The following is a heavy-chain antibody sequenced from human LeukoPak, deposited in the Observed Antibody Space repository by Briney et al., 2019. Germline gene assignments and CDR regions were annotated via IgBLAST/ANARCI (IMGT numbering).Heavy chain of an antibody. Sequence: SETLSLTCTVSGVSISSYYWSWLRQPPGKGLEWIGYIYYNGSTNYNPSLKSRVTISVDTSKNQFSLKLSSVTAADTAVYYCARGVVVRGAYYYSMDVWGKGTTVTVSS. CDR1: GVSISSYY. V-gene: IGHV4-59*01. CDR3: ARGVVVRGAYYYSMDV. D-gene: IGHD3-10*01. CDR2: IYYNGST. J-gene: IGHJ6*04.